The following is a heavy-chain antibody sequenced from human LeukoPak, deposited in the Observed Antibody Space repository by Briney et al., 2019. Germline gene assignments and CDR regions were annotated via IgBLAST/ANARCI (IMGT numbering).Heavy chain of an antibody. J-gene: IGHJ3*02. CDR3: ARFGSYGLSDDAFDI. Sequence: ASVKVSCKASGYTFTGYYMHWVRQAPGQGLEWMGWINPSSGGTNYAQKFQGRVTMTRDTSISTAYMELSRLRSDDTAVYYCARFGSYGLSDDAFDIWGQGTMVTVSS. D-gene: IGHD1-26*01. CDR1: GYTFTGYY. CDR2: INPSSGGT. V-gene: IGHV1-2*02.